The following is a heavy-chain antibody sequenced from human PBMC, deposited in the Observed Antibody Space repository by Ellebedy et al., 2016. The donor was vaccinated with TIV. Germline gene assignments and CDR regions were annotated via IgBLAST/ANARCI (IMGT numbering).Heavy chain of an antibody. D-gene: IGHD1-26*01. CDR2: IYSGGST. J-gene: IGHJ4*02. V-gene: IGHV3-66*04. CDR3: ARRPSGSDWVYFDY. Sequence: GESLKISCAVSGFSASANYMSWVRQAPGKGLEWVSVIYSGGSTYYADSVKGRFTISRANSKNTLYLQMSSLRAEDTAVYYCARRPSGSDWVYFDYWGQGTLVTVSS. CDR1: GFSASANY.